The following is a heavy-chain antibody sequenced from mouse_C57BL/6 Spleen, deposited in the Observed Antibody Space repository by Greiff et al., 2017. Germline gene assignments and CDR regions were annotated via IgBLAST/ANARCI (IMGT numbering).Heavy chain of an antibody. CDR2: ISSGSSTI. J-gene: IGHJ4*01. CDR1: GFTFSDYG. CDR3: AYYGNNAMDY. Sequence: EVMLVESGGGLVKPGGSLKLSCAASGFTFSDYGMHWVRQAPEKGLEWVAYISSGSSTIYYADTVKGRFTISRDKAKNTLFLQMTSLRSEDTAMYYCAYYGNNAMDYWGQGTSVTVSS. D-gene: IGHD1-1*01. V-gene: IGHV5-17*01.